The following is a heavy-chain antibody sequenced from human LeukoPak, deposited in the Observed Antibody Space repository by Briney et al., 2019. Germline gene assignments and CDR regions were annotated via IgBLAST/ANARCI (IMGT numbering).Heavy chain of an antibody. CDR1: GYTFTSYG. CDR2: INPNSGGT. Sequence: EASVKVSCTASGYTFTSYGISWVRQAPGQGLEWMGWINPNSGGTNYAQKFQGRVTMTRDTSISTAYMELSRLRSDDTAVYYCAREVVVPAAGYYFDYWGQGTLVTVSS. D-gene: IGHD2-2*01. J-gene: IGHJ4*02. CDR3: AREVVVPAAGYYFDY. V-gene: IGHV1-2*02.